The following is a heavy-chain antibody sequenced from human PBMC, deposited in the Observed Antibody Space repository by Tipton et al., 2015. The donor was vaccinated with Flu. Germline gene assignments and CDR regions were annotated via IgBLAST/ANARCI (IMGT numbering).Heavy chain of an antibody. CDR3: AREKLPSTYYDTSGYVDY. CDR1: GGSMSSYY. V-gene: IGHV4-59*01. Sequence: LRLSCSVSGGSMSSYYWSWIRLSPGKGLEWIGNIYYSGQTNYNPSLKSRVTISVDMSKNQFSLRLRSVTAADTAVYYCAREKLPSTYYDTSGYVDYWGQGTLVTVSS. J-gene: IGHJ4*02. CDR2: IYYSGQT. D-gene: IGHD3-22*01.